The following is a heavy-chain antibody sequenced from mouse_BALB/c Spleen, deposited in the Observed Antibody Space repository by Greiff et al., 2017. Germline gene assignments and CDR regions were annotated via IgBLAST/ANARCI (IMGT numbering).Heavy chain of an antibody. CDR2: IDPANGNT. CDR1: GFNIKDTY. Sequence: VQLQQSGAELVKPGASVKLSCTASGFNIKDTYMHWVKQRPEQGLEWIGRIDPANGNTKYDPKFQGKATITADTSSNTAYLQLSSLTSEDTAVYYCAYYGSSYYYYAMDYWGQGTSVTVSS. V-gene: IGHV14-3*02. CDR3: AYYGSSYYYYAMDY. J-gene: IGHJ4*01. D-gene: IGHD1-1*01.